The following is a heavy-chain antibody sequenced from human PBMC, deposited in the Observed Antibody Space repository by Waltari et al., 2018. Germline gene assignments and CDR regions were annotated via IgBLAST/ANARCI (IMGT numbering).Heavy chain of an antibody. CDR3: ARDRVVVVAVTSVYYGMDV. Sequence: QVQLQESGPGLVKPSAPLSLTCTVSGGSISSHYWSWIRPPPGQGREWIGYIYYSGSTNDTPSLKSRGTISVDTSKNQFSLKLSSVTAADTAVYYCARDRVVVVAVTSVYYGMDVWGQGTTVTVSS. J-gene: IGHJ6*02. V-gene: IGHV4-59*11. D-gene: IGHD2-15*01. CDR1: GGSISSHY. CDR2: IYYSGST.